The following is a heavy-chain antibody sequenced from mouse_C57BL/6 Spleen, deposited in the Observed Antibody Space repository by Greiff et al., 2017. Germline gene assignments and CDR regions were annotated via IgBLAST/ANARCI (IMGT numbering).Heavy chain of an antibody. CDR2: INPNNGGT. Sequence: VQLQQSGPELVKPGASVKISCKASGYTFTDYYMNWVKQSHGKSLEWIGDINPNNGGTSYNQTFKGKATLTVDKSTSTAYMEHRTLTSENSAVYYCARYRLSPYDYNVSCAMDCWGQGTSVTVSS. D-gene: IGHD2-4*01. V-gene: IGHV1-26*01. CDR3: ARYRLSPYDYNVSCAMDC. J-gene: IGHJ4*01. CDR1: GYTFTDYY.